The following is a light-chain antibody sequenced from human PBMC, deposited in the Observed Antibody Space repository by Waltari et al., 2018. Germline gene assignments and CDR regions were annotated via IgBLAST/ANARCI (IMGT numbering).Light chain of an antibody. CDR2: DAS. J-gene: IGKJ1*01. CDR1: QRVGRF. V-gene: IGKV3-20*01. CDR3: QHYVRLPAT. Sequence: EIVLTQSPGTLSLSAGARAPLSCRASQRVGRFLAWYQQQPGQAPRLLIYDASSRATGIPDRFSGSGSGTDFSLTISRLEPEDFAVYYCQHYVRLPATFGQGTKVEIK.